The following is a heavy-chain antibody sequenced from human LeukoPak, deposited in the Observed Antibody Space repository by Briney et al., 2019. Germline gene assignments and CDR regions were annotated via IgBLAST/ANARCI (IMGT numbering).Heavy chain of an antibody. CDR3: AKNIVVVPAASFDY. V-gene: IGHV3-23*01. Sequence: GGSLRLSCAASGFTFSSYAMSWVRQAPGKGLEWVSAISGSGGSTYYADSVKGRFAISRDNSKNTLYLQMNSLRAEDTAVYYCAKNIVVVPAASFDYWGQGTLVTVSS. CDR1: GFTFSSYA. D-gene: IGHD2-2*01. CDR2: ISGSGGST. J-gene: IGHJ4*02.